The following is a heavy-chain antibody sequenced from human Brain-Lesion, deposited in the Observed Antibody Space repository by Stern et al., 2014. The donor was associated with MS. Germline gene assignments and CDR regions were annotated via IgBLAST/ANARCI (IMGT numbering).Heavy chain of an antibody. V-gene: IGHV4-39*01. CDR1: GGSLSSSSYY. Sequence: QVNLVESGPGLVKPSETLSLTCTVSGGSLSSSSYYWGWIRQPPGKGLEWIGSIYCLGITYNTPSLNSRCTISMATSKTQFPLGLSFVTAADTAVYFCAKLWLGELPESPFDYWGQGTLVTVSS. CDR2: IYCLGIT. D-gene: IGHD3-10*01. CDR3: AKLWLGELPESPFDY. J-gene: IGHJ4*02.